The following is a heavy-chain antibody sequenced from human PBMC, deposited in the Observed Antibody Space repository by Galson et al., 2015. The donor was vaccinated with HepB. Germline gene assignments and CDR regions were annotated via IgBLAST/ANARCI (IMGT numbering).Heavy chain of an antibody. D-gene: IGHD3-22*01. CDR3: AKEYYYDSSGYYYEAGALEY. V-gene: IGHV3-9*01. Sequence: SLRLSCAASGFTFDDYAMHWVRQAPGKGLEWVSGISWNSGSIGYADSVKGRFTISRDNAKNSLYLQMNSLRAEDTTLYYCAKEYYYDSSGYYYEAGALEYWGQGTLVTVSS. CDR1: GFTFDDYA. J-gene: IGHJ4*02. CDR2: ISWNSGSI.